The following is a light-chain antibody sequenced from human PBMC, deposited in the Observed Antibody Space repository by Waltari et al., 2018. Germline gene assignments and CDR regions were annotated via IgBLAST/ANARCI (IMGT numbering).Light chain of an antibody. Sequence: QSVLTQPHSASGTHGQRVTISCSGSRSNLGGNIVNWYRQVPGTAPKLLIHSNGLRPSGVPDRFSGSKSGTSASLAISGLQSEDEADYYCVAWDDTLSGMVFGGGTKLTVL. CDR2: SNG. CDR3: VAWDDTLSGMV. CDR1: RSNLGGNI. V-gene: IGLV1-44*01. J-gene: IGLJ3*02.